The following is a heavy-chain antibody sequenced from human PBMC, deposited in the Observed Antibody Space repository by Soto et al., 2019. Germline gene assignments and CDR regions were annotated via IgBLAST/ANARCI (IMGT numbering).Heavy chain of an antibody. Sequence: ASVKVSCKASGGTFSSYAISWVRQAPGQGLEWMGGIIPIFGTANYAQKFQGRVTITADESTSTAYMELSSLRSEDTAVYYCVKYYGGNSGRDGKDVWGQGTTVTVS. J-gene: IGHJ6*02. D-gene: IGHD4-17*01. V-gene: IGHV1-69*13. CDR2: IIPIFGTA. CDR3: VKYYGGNSGRDGKDV. CDR1: GGTFSSYA.